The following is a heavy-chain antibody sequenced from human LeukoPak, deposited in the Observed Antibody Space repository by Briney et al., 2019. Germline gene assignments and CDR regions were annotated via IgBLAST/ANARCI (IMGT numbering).Heavy chain of an antibody. Sequence: PGGSLRLSCTASGFTFGDYAMSWFRQAPGKGLEWVGFIRSKAYGGTTEYAASVKGRFTISRGDSKSIAYLQMNSLKTEDTAVYYCTRVIVKYSSSWYEFDYWGQGTLVTVSS. CDR3: TRVIVKYSSSWYEFDY. CDR1: GFTFGDYA. V-gene: IGHV3-49*03. J-gene: IGHJ4*02. D-gene: IGHD6-13*01. CDR2: IRSKAYGGTT.